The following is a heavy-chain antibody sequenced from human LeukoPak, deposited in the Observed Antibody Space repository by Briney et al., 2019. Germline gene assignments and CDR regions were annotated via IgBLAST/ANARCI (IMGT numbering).Heavy chain of an antibody. Sequence: ASVKVSCKASGYTFTSYDINWVRQATGQGLEWMGWMNPNSGNTGYAQKFQGRVTMTRNTSISTAYMELSSLRSEDTAVYYCARGVAAAGTRRRVQPFGYWGQGTLVTVSS. J-gene: IGHJ4*02. CDR3: ARGVAAAGTRRRVQPFGY. V-gene: IGHV1-8*01. CDR1: GYTFTSYD. CDR2: MNPNSGNT. D-gene: IGHD6-13*01.